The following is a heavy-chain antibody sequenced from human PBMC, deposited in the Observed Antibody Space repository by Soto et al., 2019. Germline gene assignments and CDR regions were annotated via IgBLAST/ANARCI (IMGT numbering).Heavy chain of an antibody. V-gene: IGHV3-30*18. D-gene: IGHD2-2*02. CDR1: GFTFSSYG. J-gene: IGHJ4*02. CDR3: AKDRVYCSSTSCYKMGY. Sequence: PGGSLRLSCAASGFTFSSYGMHWVRQAPGKGLEWVAVISYDGSNKYYADSVKGRFTISRDNSKNTLYLQMNSLRAEDTAVYYCAKDRVYCSSTSCYKMGYWGQGTLVTVSS. CDR2: ISYDGSNK.